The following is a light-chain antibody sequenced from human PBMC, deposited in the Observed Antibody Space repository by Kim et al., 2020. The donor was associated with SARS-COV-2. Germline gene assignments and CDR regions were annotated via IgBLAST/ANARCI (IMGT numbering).Light chain of an antibody. J-gene: IGLJ2*01. CDR2: GTN. V-gene: IGLV3-19*01. CDR3: NSRDSNDNVV. CDR1: SLRSYY. Sequence: SSELTQDPAVSVALRQTVRITCQGDSLRSYYATWYQQKPGQAPIVVIYGTNNRPSGIPDRFSGSSSGNTASLTITGTQAGDEADYYCNSRDSNDNVVFGG.